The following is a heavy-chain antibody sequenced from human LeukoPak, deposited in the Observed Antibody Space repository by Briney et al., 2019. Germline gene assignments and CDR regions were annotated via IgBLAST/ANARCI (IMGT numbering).Heavy chain of an antibody. CDR1: GFTFSSFA. CDR3: ARDPGRAGTTEWYYFDY. Sequence: GGSLRLSCAASGFTFSSFAMHWVRRAPGKGLEYVSSINTKGNRPFYANSVKGRFTVSRDNSKNMVYLQMGSLRAEDMAVYYCARDPGRAGTTEWYYFDYWGQGTLVTVSS. J-gene: IGHJ4*02. D-gene: IGHD1-14*01. CDR2: INTKGNRP. V-gene: IGHV3-64*01.